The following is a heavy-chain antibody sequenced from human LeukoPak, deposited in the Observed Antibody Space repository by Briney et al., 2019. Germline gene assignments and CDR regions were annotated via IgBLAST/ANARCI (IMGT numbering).Heavy chain of an antibody. D-gene: IGHD3-9*01. V-gene: IGHV4-34*01. CDR3: ARSELRYFDY. Sequence: SETLSLTCTVSGGSISSYYWSWIRQPPGKGLEWIGEINHSGSTNYNPSLKSRVTISVDTSKNQFSLKLSSVTAADTAVYYCARSELRYFDYWGQGTLVTVSS. CDR2: INHSGST. CDR1: GGSISSYY. J-gene: IGHJ4*02.